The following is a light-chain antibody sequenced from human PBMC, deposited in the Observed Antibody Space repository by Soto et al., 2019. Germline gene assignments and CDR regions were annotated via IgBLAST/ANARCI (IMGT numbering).Light chain of an antibody. Sequence: QSVLTQPASVSGSPGQSITISCTGTSSEVGGYNYVSWYRQHPGRAPKLMIYDVSNRPSGVSNRFPGSKSGNTASLTISGLQAEDEADYYCSSYTRSSTYVFGTG. J-gene: IGLJ1*01. CDR2: DVS. CDR3: SSYTRSSTYV. V-gene: IGLV2-14*01. CDR1: SSEVGGYNY.